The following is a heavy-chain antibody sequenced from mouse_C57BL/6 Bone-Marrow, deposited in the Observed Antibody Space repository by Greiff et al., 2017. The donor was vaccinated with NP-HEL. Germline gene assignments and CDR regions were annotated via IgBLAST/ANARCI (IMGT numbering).Heavy chain of an antibody. Sequence: QVQLQQSGAELARPGASVKLSCKASGYTFTSYGISWVKQRTGQGLEWIGEIYPRSGNTYYNEKFKGKATLTADKSSSTAYMELRSLTSEDSAVYFCASDDGYYSWFAYWGQGTLVTVSA. CDR3: ASDDGYYSWFAY. CDR1: GYTFTSYG. CDR2: IYPRSGNT. V-gene: IGHV1-81*01. D-gene: IGHD2-3*01. J-gene: IGHJ3*01.